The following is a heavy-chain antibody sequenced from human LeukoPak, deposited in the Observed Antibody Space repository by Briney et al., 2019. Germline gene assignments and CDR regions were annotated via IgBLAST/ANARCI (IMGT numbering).Heavy chain of an antibody. Sequence: GGSLRLSCAASGFTFSSHWMHWVRQGPGKGLVWVSRIDNDGSSATYADSVKGRFTISRDNSKNSLYLQMNSLRTEDTALYYCAKDTGQLAEDYWGQGTLVTVSS. CDR2: IDNDGSSA. CDR3: AKDTGQLAEDY. J-gene: IGHJ4*02. V-gene: IGHV3-74*01. CDR1: GFTFSSHW. D-gene: IGHD6-13*01.